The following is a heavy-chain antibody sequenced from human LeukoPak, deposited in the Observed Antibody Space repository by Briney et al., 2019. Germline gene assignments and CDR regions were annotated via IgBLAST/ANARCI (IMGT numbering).Heavy chain of an antibody. J-gene: IGHJ4*02. CDR3: ARIGSGSGHFDY. CDR1: GGSISSSSYY. Sequence: SETLSLTCTVSGGSISSSSYYWGWIRQPPGKGLEWIGSIYYSGSTYYNPSLKSRVTISVDTSKNQFSLKLSSVTAADTAVYYCARIGSGSGHFDYWGQGTLVTVSS. CDR2: IYYSGST. D-gene: IGHD3-10*01. V-gene: IGHV4-39*07.